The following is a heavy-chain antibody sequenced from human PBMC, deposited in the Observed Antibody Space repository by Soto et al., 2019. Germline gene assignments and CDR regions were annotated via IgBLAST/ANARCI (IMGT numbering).Heavy chain of an antibody. D-gene: IGHD3-22*01. CDR3: ARGWGYDTSEYYYAY. Sequence: EVQLLESGGGLVQPGGSLRLSCAASGFTFSSYAMSWVRQAPGKGLEWVSAISGSGGSTYYADSVKGRFTISRDNSKNTLYLQMNSLRAEDTAVYYCARGWGYDTSEYYYAYWGQGTLITVSS. CDR1: GFTFSSYA. J-gene: IGHJ4*02. CDR2: ISGSGGST. V-gene: IGHV3-23*01.